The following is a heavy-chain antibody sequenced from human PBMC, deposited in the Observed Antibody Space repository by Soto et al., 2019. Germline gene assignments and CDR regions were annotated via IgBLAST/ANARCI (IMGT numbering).Heavy chain of an antibody. CDR3: ARAAVAFDAFDR. D-gene: IGHD2-15*01. V-gene: IGHV6-1*01. CDR1: GDNFSPNNAT. Sequence: PSMPLSLTCFISGDNFSPNNATWNWIQQSPSRGLEWLGRTYLRSKWYNEYAVSVKSRIAIRPDTSENLFSLQLSSVTPEGTAVYFCARAAVAFDAFDRWGQGKVVT. J-gene: IGHJ3*01. CDR2: TYLRSKWYN.